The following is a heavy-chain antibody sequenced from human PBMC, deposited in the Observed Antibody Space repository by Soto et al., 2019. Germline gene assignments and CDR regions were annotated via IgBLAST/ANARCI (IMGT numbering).Heavy chain of an antibody. CDR2: IWHDGSEK. V-gene: IGHV3-33*01. Sequence: GGSLRLSCAASGFTFTSYCMHWVRQAPGKGLEWVALIWHDGSEKYYADYVKGRFTISRDNSQNTLYLQMNSLRVEDTAVYYCARDRGTYYFDYWGQGTLVTVSS. CDR3: ARDRGTYYFDY. J-gene: IGHJ4*02. CDR1: GFTFTSYC.